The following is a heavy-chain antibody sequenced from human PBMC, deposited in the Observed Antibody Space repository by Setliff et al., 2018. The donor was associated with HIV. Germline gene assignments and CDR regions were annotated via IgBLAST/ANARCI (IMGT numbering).Heavy chain of an antibody. Sequence: SGGSLRLSCAASGFTFSSYWMSWVRQAPGKGLEWVANIKQDGSEKYYVDSVKGRFTISRDNAKNSLYLQMNSLRAEDTAVYYCAKERYIYGALNYFDYWGQGTMVTVSS. J-gene: IGHJ4*02. V-gene: IGHV3-7*01. CDR3: AKERYIYGALNYFDY. CDR2: IKQDGSEK. D-gene: IGHD5-18*01. CDR1: GFTFSSYW.